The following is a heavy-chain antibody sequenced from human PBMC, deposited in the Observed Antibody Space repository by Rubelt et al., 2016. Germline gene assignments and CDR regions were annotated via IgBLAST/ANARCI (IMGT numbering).Heavy chain of an antibody. CDR3: ATDRYYGSGSDNWGLGY. J-gene: IGHJ4*02. CDR2: IWFDGSYK. Sequence: QVQLVESGGAVVQPGRSLRLSCVASGFSFRSYGMHWVRQAPGKGPEWLAVIWFDGSYKYTADSVKGRFTISRDNSKSTLYLQMNSLRAEDTAVYYCATDRYYGSGSDNWGLGYWGQGTLVTVSS. V-gene: IGHV3-33*03. CDR1: GFSFRSYG. D-gene: IGHD3-10*01.